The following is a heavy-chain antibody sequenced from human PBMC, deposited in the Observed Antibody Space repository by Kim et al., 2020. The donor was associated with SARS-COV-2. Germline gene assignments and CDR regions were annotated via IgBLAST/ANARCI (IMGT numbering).Heavy chain of an antibody. J-gene: IGHJ5*02. V-gene: IGHV3-30*18. CDR2: ISYDGSNK. D-gene: IGHD2-2*01. Sequence: GGSLRLSCAASGFTFSSYGMHWVRQAPGKGLEWVAVISYDGSNKYYADSVKGRFTISRDNSKNTLYLQMNSLRAEDTAVYYCAKDISVGQPNWFDPWGQGTLVTVSS. CDR3: AKDISVGQPNWFDP. CDR1: GFTFSSYG.